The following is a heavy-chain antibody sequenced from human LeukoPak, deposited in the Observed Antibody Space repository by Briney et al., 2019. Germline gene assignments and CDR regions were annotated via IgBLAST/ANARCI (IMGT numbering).Heavy chain of an antibody. CDR2: NNGDGSTT. J-gene: IGHJ4*02. CDR3: ASFSAVY. Sequence: GGSLRLSCVASGFSLSGYWMYWVRQAPGKGLMYISRNNGDGSTTNYADVVKGRFTMSRDNVKNTLYLQMNSLRVEDTAVYYCASFSAVYWGQGTLVTVSS. V-gene: IGHV3-74*01. D-gene: IGHD3-10*01. CDR1: GFSLSGYW.